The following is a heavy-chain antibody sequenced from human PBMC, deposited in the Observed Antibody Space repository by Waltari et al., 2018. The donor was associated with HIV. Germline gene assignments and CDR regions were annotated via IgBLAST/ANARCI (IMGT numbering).Heavy chain of an antibody. D-gene: IGHD3-10*01. J-gene: IGHJ4*02. CDR1: GLPFSKDW. CDR3: TTAPGGLRT. CDR2: IKSITDGGTT. Sequence: EVQLVESGGGLVKPGGSLRLSCAVSGLPFSKDWMNWVRQAPGKGLEWVGRIKSITDGGTTDYDAPVKGRFTISRDDSKNTLYLQMNSLKTEDTALYYCTTAPGGLRTWGQGTLVTVSS. V-gene: IGHV3-15*01.